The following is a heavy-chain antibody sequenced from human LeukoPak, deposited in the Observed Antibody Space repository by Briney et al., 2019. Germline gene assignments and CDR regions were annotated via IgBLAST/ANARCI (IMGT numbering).Heavy chain of an antibody. CDR3: ARETGVVAVAGTILNWFDP. CDR1: GYTFTGYY. Sequence: ASVKVSCKASGYTFTGYYMHWVRQAPGQGLEWMGWINPNSGGTNYAQKFQGRVTTTRDTSISTAYMELSRLRSDDTAVYYCARETGVVAVAGTILNWFDPWGQGTLVTVSS. CDR2: INPNSGGT. J-gene: IGHJ5*02. D-gene: IGHD6-19*01. V-gene: IGHV1-2*02.